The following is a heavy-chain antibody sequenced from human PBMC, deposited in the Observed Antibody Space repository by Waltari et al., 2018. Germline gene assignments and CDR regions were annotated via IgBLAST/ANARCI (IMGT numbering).Heavy chain of an antibody. CDR2: IFPGDSDT. V-gene: IGHV5-51*01. D-gene: IGHD3-9*01. J-gene: IGHJ4*02. CDR3: ARHPNTYYDISTGYYMGDPDY. CDR1: EYSFAKYW. Sequence: EVRLVQSGAEVKKSGESLKISCTGSEYSFAKYWIGWVRQMPGKGLEWVGIIFPGDSDTRYSPSFQGQVTISADKSISTAYLQWSSLKASDTAMYYCARHPNTYYDISTGYYMGDPDYWGQGTLVTVSS.